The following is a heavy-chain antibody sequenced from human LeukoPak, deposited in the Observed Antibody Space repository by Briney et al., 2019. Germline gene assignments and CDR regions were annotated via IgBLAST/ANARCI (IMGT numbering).Heavy chain of an antibody. V-gene: IGHV3-20*04. D-gene: IGHD1-26*01. Sequence: GGSLRLSCAASGFTFDDYGMSWVRQAPGKGLEWVSGINWNGGSTGYADSVKGRFTISRDNAKNSLYLQMNSLRAEDTALYYCAKKFGRELQGNFDYWGQGTLVTVSS. CDR3: AKKFGRELQGNFDY. CDR1: GFTFDDYG. CDR2: INWNGGST. J-gene: IGHJ4*02.